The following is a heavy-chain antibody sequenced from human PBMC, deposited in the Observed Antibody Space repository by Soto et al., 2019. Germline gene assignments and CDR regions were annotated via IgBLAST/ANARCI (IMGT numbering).Heavy chain of an antibody. CDR3: ARDTTIFGVVSNWFDP. CDR2: IYHSGST. V-gene: IGHV4-4*02. J-gene: IGHJ5*02. Sequence: SETLSHNCAVSAGAISSSNWWRGVRQQPGKGLEWIGEIYHSGSTNYNPSLKSRVTISVDKSKNQFSLKLISVTAADTAVYYCARDTTIFGVVSNWFDPWGQGNLVT. CDR1: AGAISSSNW. D-gene: IGHD3-3*01.